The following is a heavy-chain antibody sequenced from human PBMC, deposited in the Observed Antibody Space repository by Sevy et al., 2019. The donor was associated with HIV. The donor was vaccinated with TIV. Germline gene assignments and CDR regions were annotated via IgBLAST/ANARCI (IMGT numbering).Heavy chain of an antibody. CDR2: IKQDGSEK. Sequence: GGSLRLSCAASGFTFSSYWMSWVRQAPGKGLEWVANIKQDGSEKYYVDSVKGRLTISRDNAKNSLYLQMNSLRAEDTAVYYCARDLLGYCTGGVCSDYYYGMDVWGQGTTVTVSS. CDR1: GFTFSSYW. CDR3: ARDLLGYCTGGVCSDYYYGMDV. V-gene: IGHV3-7*03. D-gene: IGHD2-8*02. J-gene: IGHJ6*02.